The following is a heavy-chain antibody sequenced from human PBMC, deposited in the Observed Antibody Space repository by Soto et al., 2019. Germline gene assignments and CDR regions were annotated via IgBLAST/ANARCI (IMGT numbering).Heavy chain of an antibody. V-gene: IGHV3-33*01. CDR3: ASEAPPSPYYYGMDV. CDR1: GFTFSSYG. Sequence: QVQLVESGGGVVQPGRSLRLSCAASGFTFSSYGMHWVRQAPGKGLEWVAVIWYDGSNKYYADSVKGRFTISRDKSKNTLYLQMNSLRAEDTAVYYCASEAPPSPYYYGMDVWGQGTTVTVSS. CDR2: IWYDGSNK. J-gene: IGHJ6*02.